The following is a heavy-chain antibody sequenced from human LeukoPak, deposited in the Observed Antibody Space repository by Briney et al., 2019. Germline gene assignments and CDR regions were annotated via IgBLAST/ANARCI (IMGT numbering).Heavy chain of an antibody. CDR3: VRGLYCTSTNCYKDY. J-gene: IGHJ4*02. V-gene: IGHV4-34*01. CDR1: GGSFSGYY. Sequence: SETLSLTCVVYGGSFSGYYWSWIRQPPGKGLEWIGEINHSGGTNYNPSLKSRVIISAETSKNKFSLKLYSVTAADTAVYYCVRGLYCTSTNCYKDYWGQGTLVTVSS. CDR2: INHSGGT. D-gene: IGHD2-2*02.